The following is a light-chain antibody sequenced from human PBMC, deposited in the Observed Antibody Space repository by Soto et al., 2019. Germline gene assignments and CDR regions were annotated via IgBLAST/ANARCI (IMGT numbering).Light chain of an antibody. Sequence: QSALTQPRSASGSPGQTVAISCTQTSSDVGGYNYLSWYQRHPGKAPKLMIYEVNKRPSGVPDRFAASRSGNTASLTVSGRQAEDEAHYFCSSYAGSSNDFGTGSKGTLL. CDR2: EVN. CDR1: SSDVGGYNY. J-gene: IGLJ1*01. V-gene: IGLV2-8*01. CDR3: SSYAGSSND.